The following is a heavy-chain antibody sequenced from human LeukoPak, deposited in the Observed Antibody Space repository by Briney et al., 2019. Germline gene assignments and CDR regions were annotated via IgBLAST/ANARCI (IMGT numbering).Heavy chain of an antibody. V-gene: IGHV1-46*01. J-gene: IGHJ5*02. CDR2: INPSGGST. D-gene: IGHD2-21*02. CDR3: ARGTAYCGGDCYSRWFDP. Sequence: GASVKVSCRASGYTFTSYYMHWVRQAPGQGLEWMGIINPSGGSTSYAQKFQGRVTMTRDTSTSTVYMELSSLRSADTAVYYCARGTAYCGGDCYSRWFDPWGQGTLVTVSS. CDR1: GYTFTSYY.